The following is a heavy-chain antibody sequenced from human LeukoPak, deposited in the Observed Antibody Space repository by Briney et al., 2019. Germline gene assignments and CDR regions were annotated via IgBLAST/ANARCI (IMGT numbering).Heavy chain of an antibody. CDR3: ARGPVRYSSGFGY. CDR1: GGSISSSNW. CDR2: IYHSGST. V-gene: IGHV4-4*02. D-gene: IGHD6-19*01. Sequence: PSETLSLTCAVSGGSISSSNWWSWVRQPPGKGLEWIGEIYHSGSTNYNPSLKSRVTISVDKSKNQFSLKLSSVTAADTAVYYCARGPVRYSSGFGYWGQGTLVAVSS. J-gene: IGHJ4*02.